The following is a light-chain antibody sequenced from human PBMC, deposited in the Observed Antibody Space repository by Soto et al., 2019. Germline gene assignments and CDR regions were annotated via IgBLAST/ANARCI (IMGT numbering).Light chain of an antibody. CDR3: CSYAGNRVV. CDR2: DVA. Sequence: QSVLTQPRSVSGSPGQSVTISCTGTRSDVGGYNFVSWYQQHPGKAPTLIIYDVAKRPSGVPNRFSGSKSADTASLTISGLQPEDEADYYCCSYAGNRVVFGGGTQLTVL. J-gene: IGLJ2*01. CDR1: RSDVGGYNF. V-gene: IGLV2-11*01.